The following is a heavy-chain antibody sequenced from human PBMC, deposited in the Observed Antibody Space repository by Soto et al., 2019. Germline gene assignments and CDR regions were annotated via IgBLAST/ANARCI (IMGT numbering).Heavy chain of an antibody. J-gene: IGHJ4*02. CDR3: ARQAFHGNYYFDY. V-gene: IGHV4-39*01. CDR1: GDSMSSSAYS. D-gene: IGHD3-3*01. CDR2: LAYSGNT. Sequence: QVHLQESGPGLVKPSETLSLTCTVSGDSMSSSAYSWAWIRRPPGKGLEYIGSLAYSGNTYYNPSLHSRATISVDTSRIHFSLKLISVTAADTGVYYCARQAFHGNYYFDYWGQGTLVTVSS.